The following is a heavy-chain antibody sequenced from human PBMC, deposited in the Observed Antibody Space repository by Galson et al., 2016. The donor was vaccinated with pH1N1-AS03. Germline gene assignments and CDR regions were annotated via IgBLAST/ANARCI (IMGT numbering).Heavy chain of an antibody. Sequence: SVKVSCKASGGVFNTYAINWVRQAPGEGLEWMGGTTPLTGTPNYAQKFQGRVTINPDSMEISGLTYEDTAVYCCSRKMGGGSALDAWGQGTSVTVSS. V-gene: IGHV1-69*13. CDR3: SRKMGGGSALDA. CDR2: TTPLTGTP. J-gene: IGHJ6*02. CDR1: GGVFNTYA. D-gene: IGHD4-23*01.